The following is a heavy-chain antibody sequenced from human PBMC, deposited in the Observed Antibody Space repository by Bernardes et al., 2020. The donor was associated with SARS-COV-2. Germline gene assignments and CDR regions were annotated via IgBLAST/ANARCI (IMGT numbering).Heavy chain of an antibody. CDR2: IYYSGST. CDR1: GGSINSYY. V-gene: IGHV4-59*01. J-gene: IGHJ2*01. CDR3: ARLAGENSALFWYFDL. D-gene: IGHD4-17*01. Sequence: SETLSLTCTVSGGSINSYYWSWMRQPPGKGLEWIGYIYYSGSTNYNPFLKSRVTISVHTSKNQFSLKLSSVTAADTAVYYCARLAGENSALFWYFDLWGRGTLVTVSS.